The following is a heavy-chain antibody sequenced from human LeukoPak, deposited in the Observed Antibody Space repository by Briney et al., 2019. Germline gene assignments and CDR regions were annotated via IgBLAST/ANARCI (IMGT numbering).Heavy chain of an antibody. CDR3: TTITNYYDSSGWPDY. D-gene: IGHD3-22*01. J-gene: IGHJ4*02. CDR1: GFTFSNAW. V-gene: IGHV3-15*01. Sequence: PGGSLRLSCAASGFTFSNAWMSWVRQAPGKGLEWVGRINSKTDGGTTDYAAPVKGRFTIAREYTKNTLYLQMNSLKTEDTAVYYCTTITNYYDSSGWPDYWGQGTLVTVSS. CDR2: INSKTDGGTT.